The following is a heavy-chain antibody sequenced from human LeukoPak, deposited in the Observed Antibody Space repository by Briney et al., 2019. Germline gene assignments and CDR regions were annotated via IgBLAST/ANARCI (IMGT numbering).Heavy chain of an antibody. V-gene: IGHV3-23*01. D-gene: IGHD6-25*01. CDR2: ISGSGGST. J-gene: IGHJ4*02. CDR3: ATAPLSAPTDY. CDR1: GFTFSSYA. Sequence: GGSLRLSCAASGFTFSSYAMSWVRQAPGKGLEWVSAISGSGGSTYYADSVKGRFTISRDNSNNTLYLQMNSLRAEDTAVYYCATAPLSAPTDYWGQGTLVTVSS.